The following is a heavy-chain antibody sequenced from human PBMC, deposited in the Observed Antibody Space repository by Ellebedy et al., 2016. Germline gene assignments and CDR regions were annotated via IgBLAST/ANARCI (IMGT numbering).Heavy chain of an antibody. V-gene: IGHV3-23*01. Sequence: GESLKISXVASGFTFRNFFMSWVRQAPGGGLEWISTISGDGDTTFSADSVKGRFTISRDNSRYTLYPQMDSLTAADTAVYYCYYGHYSGFWGQGTLVTVSS. D-gene: IGHD4-17*01. CDR1: GFTFRNFF. J-gene: IGHJ4*02. CDR2: ISGDGDTT. CDR3: YYGHYSGF.